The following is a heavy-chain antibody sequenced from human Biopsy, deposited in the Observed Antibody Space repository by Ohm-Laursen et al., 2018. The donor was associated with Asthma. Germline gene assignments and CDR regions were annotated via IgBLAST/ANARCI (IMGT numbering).Heavy chain of an antibody. V-gene: IGHV4-39*01. CDR3: VRGSSSWHHGPFHYYYGLDV. CDR1: SGSGGYMRSGNYY. CDR2: IYYSGPT. D-gene: IGHD6-13*01. Sequence: GTLSLTCSLSSGSGGYMRSGNYYWGWIRQPPGKGLEWIGSIYYSGPTYYNPSLESRVTVSADTSKNKFSLNLTSVTAADTAVYYCVRGSSSWHHGPFHYYYGLDVWGQGTTATVSS. J-gene: IGHJ6*02.